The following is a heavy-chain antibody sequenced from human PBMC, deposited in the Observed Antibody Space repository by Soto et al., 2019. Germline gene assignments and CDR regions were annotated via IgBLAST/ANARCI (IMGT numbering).Heavy chain of an antibody. CDR2: ISPGGSTI. D-gene: IGHD1-26*01. V-gene: IGHV3-48*03. J-gene: IGHJ4*02. Sequence: LRLSCAASGFILSSYEMNWVRQAPGKGLEWVSYISPGGSTIYYADSVKGRFTISRDNAKNSLYLQMNGLRAEDTAVYYCARDLSIGGGYWDFDYWGQGTLVTVSS. CDR1: GFILSSYE. CDR3: ARDLSIGGGYWDFDY.